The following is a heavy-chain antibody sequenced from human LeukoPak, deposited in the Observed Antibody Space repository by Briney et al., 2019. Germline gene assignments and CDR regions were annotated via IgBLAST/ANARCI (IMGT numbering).Heavy chain of an antibody. V-gene: IGHV4-59*01. CDR3: ARIPVYSSSCYYYYYYGMDV. CDR1: GGSISSYY. Sequence: SETLSLTCTVSGGSISSYYWSWLRQPPGKGMEWIGYIYYSGSTNYNPSLKSRVTISVDKSKKQFSLKLSSVTAADTAVYYCARIPVYSSSCYYYYYYGMDVWGQGTTVTVSS. CDR2: IYYSGST. D-gene: IGHD6-13*01. J-gene: IGHJ6*02.